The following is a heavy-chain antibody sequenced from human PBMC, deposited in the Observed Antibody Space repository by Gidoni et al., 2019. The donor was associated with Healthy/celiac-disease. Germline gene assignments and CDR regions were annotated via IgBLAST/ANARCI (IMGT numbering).Heavy chain of an antibody. CDR1: GFTFSSYG. V-gene: IGHV3-33*01. J-gene: IGHJ6*02. Sequence: QVQLVESGGGVVQPGSSLRPSCPPSGFTFSSYGMHWVRQAPGKGLGWVTVIWYDGSNKYYADSVKGRFTITRDNSKNTLYLQMNSLRAEDTAVYYCASSDSSGDYGMDVWGQGTTVTVSS. CDR3: ASSDSSGDYGMDV. CDR2: IWYDGSNK. D-gene: IGHD6-19*01.